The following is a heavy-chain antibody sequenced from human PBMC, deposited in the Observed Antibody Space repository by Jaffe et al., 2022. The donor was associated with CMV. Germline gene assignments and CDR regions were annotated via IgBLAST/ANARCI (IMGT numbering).Heavy chain of an antibody. CDR1: GFTFTTDS. D-gene: IGHD1-26*01. Sequence: EVQLVESGGGLVKPGGSLRLSCVASGFTFTTDSMSWVRQAPGKGLEWVSSMGFLTTYIDYADSVRGRFTISRDNAKKSLYLQMNSLRAEDTAVYYCARDEGDVGAPYFDSWGQGTVVTVSS. CDR2: MGFLTTYI. CDR3: ARDEGDVGAPYFDS. V-gene: IGHV3-21*01. J-gene: IGHJ4*02.